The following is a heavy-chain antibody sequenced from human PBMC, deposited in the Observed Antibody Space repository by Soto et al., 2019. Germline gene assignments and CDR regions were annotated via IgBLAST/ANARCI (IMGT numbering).Heavy chain of an antibody. J-gene: IGHJ4*02. Sequence: DVQLVESGGGLVQPGRSLRLSCAASGFTFDDYAMHWVRQAPGKGLEWVSGISWNSGSIGYADSVKGRFTISRDNAKNSLYLQMNSLRAEDTALYYCAKDTYSRGWPSVSYFDYWGQGTLVTVSS. CDR2: ISWNSGSI. CDR3: AKDTYSRGWPSVSYFDY. CDR1: GFTFDDYA. D-gene: IGHD6-19*01. V-gene: IGHV3-9*01.